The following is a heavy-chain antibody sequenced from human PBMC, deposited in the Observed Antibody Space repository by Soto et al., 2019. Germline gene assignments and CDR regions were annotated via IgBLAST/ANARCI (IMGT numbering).Heavy chain of an antibody. CDR1: GNTFASHG. V-gene: IGHV1-18*01. CDR2: ISGFNGQT. Sequence: QVQLVQSGPEVKKPGASVKVSCKASGNTFASHGFSWVRQAPGQGLEWMGWISGFNGQTNYALKFQGRVTLTTDTSTTTAYTELRSLRSDDTAVYVCARVEPRCVAVVRDYWGQGTLVTVSS. D-gene: IGHD3-10*01. CDR3: ARVEPRCVAVVRDY. J-gene: IGHJ4*02.